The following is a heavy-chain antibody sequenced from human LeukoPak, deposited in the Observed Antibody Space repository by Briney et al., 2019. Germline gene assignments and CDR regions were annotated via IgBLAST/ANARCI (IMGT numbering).Heavy chain of an antibody. CDR1: GGSISSYY. D-gene: IGHD2-21*01. CDR2: IYYSGST. J-gene: IGHJ4*02. V-gene: IGHV4-59*12. CDR3: APRGYYY. Sequence: SETLSLTCTVSGGSISSYYWSWIRQPPGKGLEWIGYIYYSGSTNYNPSLKSRVTISVDTSKNQFSLKLSSVTAADTAVYYCAPRGYYYWGQGTLVTVSS.